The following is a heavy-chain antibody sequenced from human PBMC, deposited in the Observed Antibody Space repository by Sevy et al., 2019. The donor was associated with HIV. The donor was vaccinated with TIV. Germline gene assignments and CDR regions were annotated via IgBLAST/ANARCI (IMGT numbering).Heavy chain of an antibody. CDR3: ARELGIGGYYFDY. CDR2: ISSSSSYI. J-gene: IGHJ4*02. V-gene: IGHV3-21*01. Sequence: GGSLRLSCAASGFTFSSYSMNWVRQAPGKGLEWVSSISSSSSYIYYADSVKGRFTISRDNAKNSLYLQMNGLRAEDTAVYYCARELGIGGYYFDYWGQGTLVTVSS. CDR1: GFTFSSYS. D-gene: IGHD7-27*01.